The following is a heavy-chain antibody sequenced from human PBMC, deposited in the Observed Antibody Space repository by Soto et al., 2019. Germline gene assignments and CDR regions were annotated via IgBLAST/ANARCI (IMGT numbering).Heavy chain of an antibody. D-gene: IGHD2-15*01. CDR2: IWYDGSNK. J-gene: IGHJ3*02. Sequence: QVQLVESGGGVVQPGRSLRLSCAASGFTFSSYGMHWVRQAPGKGLEWVAVIWYDGSNKYYADSVKGRFTISRDNSKNRLYLQMNSLRAEDTAVYYCARDSPEIVVVVAATEHAFDIWGQGTMVTVSS. CDR1: GFTFSSYG. V-gene: IGHV3-33*01. CDR3: ARDSPEIVVVVAATEHAFDI.